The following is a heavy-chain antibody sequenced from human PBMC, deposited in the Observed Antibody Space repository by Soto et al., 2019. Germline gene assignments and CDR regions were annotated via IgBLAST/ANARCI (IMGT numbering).Heavy chain of an antibody. CDR2: IYYSGST. CDR1: GGSISSGDYY. D-gene: IGHD3-3*01. V-gene: IGHV4-30-4*01. Sequence: QVQLQESGPGLVKPSQTLSLTCTVSGGSISSGDYYWSWIRQPPGKGLEWIGYIYYSGSTYYNPSLKSRVTRSVDASKNQFSLKLSSVTAADTAVYYCARVGTYDLWSGSRIWGNYYGMDVW. CDR3: ARVGTYDLWSGSRIWGNYYGMDV. J-gene: IGHJ6*01.